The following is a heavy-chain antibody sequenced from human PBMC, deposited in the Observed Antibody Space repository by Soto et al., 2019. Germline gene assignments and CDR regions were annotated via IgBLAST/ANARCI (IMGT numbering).Heavy chain of an antibody. CDR3: ARTGLMIVVDYTGY. V-gene: IGHV4-38-2*01. CDR2: IYHSGST. J-gene: IGHJ4*02. CDR1: DYSISSGYY. Sequence: SETLSLTCAVSDYSISSGYYWGWIRQPPGKGLEWIGSIYHSGSTYYNPSLKGRVTISVDTSKNQFSLKLSSVTAADTAVYYCARTGLMIVVDYTGYWGQGTLVTVSS. D-gene: IGHD3-22*01.